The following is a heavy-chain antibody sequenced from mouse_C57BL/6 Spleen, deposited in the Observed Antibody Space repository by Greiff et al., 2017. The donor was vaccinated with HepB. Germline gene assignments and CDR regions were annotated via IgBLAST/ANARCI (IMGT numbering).Heavy chain of an antibody. V-gene: IGHV1-50*01. J-gene: IGHJ3*01. CDR1: GYTFTSYW. CDR2: IDPSDSYT. CDR3: ARWRGDYDDAAWFAY. Sequence: QVQLKESGAELVKPGASVKLSCKASGYTFTSYWMQWVKQRPGQGLEWIGEIDPSDSYTNYNQKFKGKATLTVDTSSSTAYMQLSSLTSEDSAVYSCARWRGDYDDAAWFAYWGQGTLVTVSA. D-gene: IGHD2-4*01.